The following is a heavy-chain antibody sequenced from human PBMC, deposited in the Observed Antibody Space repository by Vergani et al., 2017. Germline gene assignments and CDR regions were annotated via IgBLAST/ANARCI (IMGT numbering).Heavy chain of an antibody. CDR1: GDSIISRSYY. D-gene: IGHD3-16*01. CDR2: IYNSGNG. Sequence: QMQLQESGPGLVKASETLSLTCTVSGDSIISRSYYWGWIRQPPGKGLKWIGSIYNSGNGESSSSLKSRITISADTSKNQFSLRLPSVTAAETAVYYCASIKYYSDSTSHFRGRYFDVWRRGTLVTVPS. V-gene: IGHV4-39*01. CDR3: ASIKYYSDSTSHFRGRYFDV. J-gene: IGHJ2*01.